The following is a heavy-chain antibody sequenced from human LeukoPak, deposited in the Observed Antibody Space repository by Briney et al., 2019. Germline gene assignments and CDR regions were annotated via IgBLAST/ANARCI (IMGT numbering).Heavy chain of an antibody. V-gene: IGHV3-21*01. CDR3: ARGDYGGDSGYVY. Sequence: GGSLRLSCAASGFTFSIYSMNWVRQAPGKGLEWVSSISSGSSYIYSAYYADLVKGRFTISRDSAKNSLYLQMNSLRAEDTAVYYCARGDYGGDSGYVYWGQGTLVTVSS. D-gene: IGHD4-23*01. J-gene: IGHJ4*02. CDR1: GFTFSIYS. CDR2: ISSGSSYIYSA.